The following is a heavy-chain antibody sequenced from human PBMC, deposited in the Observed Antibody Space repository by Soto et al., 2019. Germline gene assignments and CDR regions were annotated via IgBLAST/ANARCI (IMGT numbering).Heavy chain of an antibody. J-gene: IGHJ6*02. D-gene: IGHD6-13*01. CDR1: GFTFSSYA. V-gene: IGHV3-30-3*01. CDR2: ISYDGSNK. Sequence: QVQLVESGGGVVQPGRSLRLSCAASGFTFSSYAMHWVRQAPGKGLEWVAGISYDGSNKYYADSVKGRFTISRDNSKNTLYLQMNSLRAEDTAVYYCARDQGIAAAGTDYYYYYGMDVWGQGTTVTVSS. CDR3: ARDQGIAAAGTDYYYYYGMDV.